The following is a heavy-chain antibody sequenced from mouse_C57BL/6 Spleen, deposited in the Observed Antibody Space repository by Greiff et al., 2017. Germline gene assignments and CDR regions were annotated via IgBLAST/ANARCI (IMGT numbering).Heavy chain of an antibody. CDR3: ARWEGYDGYYKGGYFDV. J-gene: IGHJ1*03. CDR1: GYTFTSYW. V-gene: IGHV1-61*01. D-gene: IGHD2-3*01. Sequence: QVQLQQPGAELVRPGSSVKLSCKASGYTFTSYWMDWVKQRPGQGLEWIGNIYPSDSETHYNQKFKDKATLTVDKSSSTAYMQLSSLTSEDSAIYYCARWEGYDGYYKGGYFDVWGTGTTVTVSS. CDR2: IYPSDSET.